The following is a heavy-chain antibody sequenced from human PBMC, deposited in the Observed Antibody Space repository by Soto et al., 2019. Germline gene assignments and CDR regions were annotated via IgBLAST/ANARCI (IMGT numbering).Heavy chain of an antibody. V-gene: IGHV3-73*01. CDR3: TSDPDYYGSGSYDY. Sequence: EVQLVESGGGLVQPGGSLKLSCAASGFTFSGSAMHWVRQASGKGLEWVGRIRSKANNYATAYAASVKGRFTISRDDLKNTAYLQMNSLKTEDTAVYYCTSDPDYYGSGSYDYWGQGTLVTVSS. J-gene: IGHJ4*02. CDR2: IRSKANNYAT. CDR1: GFTFSGSA. D-gene: IGHD3-10*01.